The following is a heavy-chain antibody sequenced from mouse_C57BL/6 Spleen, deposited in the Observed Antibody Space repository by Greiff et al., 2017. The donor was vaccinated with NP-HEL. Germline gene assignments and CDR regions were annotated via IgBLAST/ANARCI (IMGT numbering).Heavy chain of an antibody. J-gene: IGHJ4*01. D-gene: IGHD2-12*01. V-gene: IGHV1-80*01. CDR3: ARLRYDDPYYYAMDY. CDR1: GYAFSSYW. CDR2: IYPGDGDT. Sequence: VQLQQSGAELVKPGASVKISCKASGYAFSSYWMNWVKQRPGKGLEWIGQIYPGDGDTNYNGNFKGKATLTADKSSSTAYMQLSSLTSEDSAVYFCARLRYDDPYYYAMDYWGQGTSVTVSS.